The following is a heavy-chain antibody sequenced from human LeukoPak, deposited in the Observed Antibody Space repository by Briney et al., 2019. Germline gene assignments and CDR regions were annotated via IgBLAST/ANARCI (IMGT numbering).Heavy chain of an antibody. CDR1: GFTFSDYY. V-gene: IGHV3-11*04. Sequence: GGSLRLSCAASGFTFSDYYMSWIRQAPGKGLEWVSYISSSGSTIYYADSVKGRFTISRDNAKNSLYLQMNSLRAEDTAVYYCARDHTTGLSRAFDIWGQGTMVTVSS. J-gene: IGHJ3*02. D-gene: IGHD1-14*01. CDR3: ARDHTTGLSRAFDI. CDR2: ISSSGSTI.